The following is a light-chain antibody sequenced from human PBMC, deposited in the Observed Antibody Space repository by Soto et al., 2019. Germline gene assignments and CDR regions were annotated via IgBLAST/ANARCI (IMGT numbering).Light chain of an antibody. V-gene: IGKV3-20*01. J-gene: IGKJ1*01. Sequence: FGWPQFQGTLSLSPGERAPLSCSPSQSVSSSYLAWYQQKPGQAPRLLIYGASSRATGIPDRFSGSGSGTDFTLTISRLEPEDFAVYYCQQYGSSPRTFGQGTKVDI. CDR3: QQYGSSPRT. CDR2: GAS. CDR1: QSVSSSY.